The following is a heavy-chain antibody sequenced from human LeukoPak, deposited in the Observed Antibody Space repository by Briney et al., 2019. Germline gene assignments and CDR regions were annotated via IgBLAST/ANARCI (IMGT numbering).Heavy chain of an antibody. CDR2: ISSSSSYI. Sequence: PGGSLRLSCAASGFTFSSYSMNWVRQALGKGLEWVSSISSSSSYIYYADSVKGRFTISRDNAKNSLYLQMNSLRAEDTAVYYCARGRTYDYVWGSYRWYSFDYWGQGTLVTVSS. V-gene: IGHV3-21*01. CDR3: ARGRTYDYVWGSYRWYSFDY. CDR1: GFTFSSYS. D-gene: IGHD3-16*02. J-gene: IGHJ4*02.